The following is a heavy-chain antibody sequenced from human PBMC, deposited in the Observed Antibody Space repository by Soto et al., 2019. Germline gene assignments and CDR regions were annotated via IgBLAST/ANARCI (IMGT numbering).Heavy chain of an antibody. Sequence: QVHLVESGGGVVQPGRSLRVSCAASGFTFSNYAMHWVRQAPGKGLEWVAVISHDGSNYYYADSVKGRFTISRDNSKSTLYLQVNSLTTEDTAVYYCVSDAYGLYSSSWFDLFDFWGQGTPVSVPS. CDR3: VSDAYGLYSSSWFDLFDF. D-gene: IGHD6-13*01. CDR1: GFTFSNYA. CDR2: ISHDGSNY. V-gene: IGHV3-30-3*01. J-gene: IGHJ4*02.